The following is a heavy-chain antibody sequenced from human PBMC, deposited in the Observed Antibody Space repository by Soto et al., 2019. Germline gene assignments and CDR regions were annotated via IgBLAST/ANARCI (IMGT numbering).Heavy chain of an antibody. V-gene: IGHV3-30*18. D-gene: IGHD2-8*01. CDR2: ISYDGSNK. Sequence: PGGSLRLSCAASGFTFSSYGMHWVRQAPGKGLEWVAVISYDGSNKYYADSVKGRFTISRDNSKNTLYLQMNSLRAEDTAVYYCAKDRHCTNGVCYSIYYYYGMDVWGQGTTVTVSS. CDR1: GFTFSSYG. J-gene: IGHJ6*02. CDR3: AKDRHCTNGVCYSIYYYYGMDV.